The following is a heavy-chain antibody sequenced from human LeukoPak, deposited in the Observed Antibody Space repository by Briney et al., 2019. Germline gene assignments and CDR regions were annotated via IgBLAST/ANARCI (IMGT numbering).Heavy chain of an antibody. CDR3: GVGGGSRGFDY. Sequence: GGSLRLSCAASGFTFSSYAMSWVRQAPGKGLEWVSAISGSGGSTYYADSVKGRFTISRDNSKNTLYLQMDSLRAEDTAVYYCGVGGGSRGFDYWGQGTLVTVSS. J-gene: IGHJ4*02. CDR2: ISGSGGST. CDR1: GFTFSSYA. V-gene: IGHV3-23*01. D-gene: IGHD3-16*01.